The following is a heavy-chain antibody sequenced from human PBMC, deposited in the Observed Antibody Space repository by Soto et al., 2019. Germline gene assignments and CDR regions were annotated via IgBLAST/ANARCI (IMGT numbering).Heavy chain of an antibody. D-gene: IGHD3-22*01. V-gene: IGHV5-51*01. CDR1: GYRFHTHW. J-gene: IGHJ4*02. CDR3: ARSIEAHYYDSSGFLPDY. Sequence: PGESLKISCKGFGYRFHTHWIGWVRQMPGKGLEWMGIIYPGDSDTRYGPSFRGQVTISADKSISTAYPQWSSLKASDTAMYYCARSIEAHYYDSSGFLPDYWGQGTLVTVSS. CDR2: IYPGDSDT.